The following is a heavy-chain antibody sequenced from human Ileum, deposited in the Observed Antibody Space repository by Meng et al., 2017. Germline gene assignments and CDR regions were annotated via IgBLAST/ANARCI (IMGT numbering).Heavy chain of an antibody. D-gene: IGHD3-3*01. CDR1: GGSVSSNIAA. CDR3: ASGSGSLDY. V-gene: IGHV6-1*01. CDR2: TYYRSKWYS. Sequence: QVQLQQSGPGMVKPSQTLSLPGAGSGGSVSSNIAAWNWIRQSPLRGLEWLGRTYYRSKWYSEYAVSVKSRISITPDTSKNQFSLQMNSVTPEDTAVYYCASGSGSLDYWGPGTLVT. J-gene: IGHJ4*02.